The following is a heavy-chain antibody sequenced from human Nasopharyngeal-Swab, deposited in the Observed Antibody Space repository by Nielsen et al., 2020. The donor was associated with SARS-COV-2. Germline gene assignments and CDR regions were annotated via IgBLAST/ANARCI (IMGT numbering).Heavy chain of an antibody. CDR2: IKQDGSEK. Sequence: ESLKISCAASGFTFSSYWMSWVRQAPGKGLEWVANIKQDGSEKYYVDSVKGRFAISRDNAKNSLYLQMNSLRAEDTAVYYCARQTSNPYYYYYYMDVWGKGTTVTVSS. V-gene: IGHV3-7*01. CDR1: GFTFSSYW. D-gene: IGHD4-11*01. J-gene: IGHJ6*03. CDR3: ARQTSNPYYYYYYMDV.